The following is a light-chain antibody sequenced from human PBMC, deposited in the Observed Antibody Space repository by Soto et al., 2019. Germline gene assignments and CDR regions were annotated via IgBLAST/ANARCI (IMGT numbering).Light chain of an antibody. CDR1: SSDVGDYSY. J-gene: IGLJ2*01. CDR2: EVN. CDR3: SSYRSSGTLV. V-gene: IGLV2-14*01. Sequence: QSALTQPASVSGSPGQSITISCTGTSSDVGDYSYVSWYQQHPGKAPKLMIYEVNNRPPGVSNRFSGSKSGNTASLTISGLQAEDEADYYCSSYRSSGTLVFGGGTKLTVL.